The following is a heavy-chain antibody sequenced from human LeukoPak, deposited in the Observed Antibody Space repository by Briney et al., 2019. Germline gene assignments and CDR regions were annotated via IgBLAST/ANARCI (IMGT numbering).Heavy chain of an antibody. CDR2: IHYSGST. CDR1: GSMYNYY. CDR3: ARLVDVGNYYDSSGYLTPFDY. Sequence: PSETLSLTCTVSGSMYNYYWSWIRQPPGKGLEWIGYIHYSGSTNYNPSLKSRVTMSLDTSKNQVSLKLNSVTAADTGLYYCARLVDVGNYYDSSGYLTPFDYWGQGTLVTVSS. V-gene: IGHV4-59*08. J-gene: IGHJ4*02. D-gene: IGHD3-22*01.